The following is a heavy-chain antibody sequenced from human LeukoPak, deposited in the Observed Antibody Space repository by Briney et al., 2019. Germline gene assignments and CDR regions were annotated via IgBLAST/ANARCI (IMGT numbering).Heavy chain of an antibody. V-gene: IGHV3-23*01. J-gene: IGHJ6*03. Sequence: GGSLRLSCAASGFTFSSYAMSWVRQAPGKGLEWVSGLGGSDGSTYYADSVKGRFTISRDNSKNTLYLQMNSLRADDTAIYYCAKPKYGSGNAYYYMDVWGKGTTVTVSS. CDR3: AKPKYGSGNAYYYMDV. D-gene: IGHD3-10*01. CDR2: LGGSDGST. CDR1: GFTFSSYA.